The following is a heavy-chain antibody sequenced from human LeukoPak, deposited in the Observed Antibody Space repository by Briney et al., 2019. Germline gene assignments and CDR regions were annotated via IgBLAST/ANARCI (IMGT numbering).Heavy chain of an antibody. CDR1: GFSFSNYY. V-gene: IGHV3-21*01. CDR3: ARWGPRGYNTYYFDY. D-gene: IGHD5-24*01. J-gene: IGHJ4*02. Sequence: GGSLRLSCASSGFSFSNYYMSWVRQAPGKGLEWVSSISSSSSYIYYADSVKGRFTISRDNAKNSLYLQMNSLRAEDTAVYYCARWGPRGYNTYYFDYWGQGTLVTVSS. CDR2: ISSSSSYI.